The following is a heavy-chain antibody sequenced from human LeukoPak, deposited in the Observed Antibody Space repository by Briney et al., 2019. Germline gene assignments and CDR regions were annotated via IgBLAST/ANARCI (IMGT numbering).Heavy chain of an antibody. D-gene: IGHD2-8*01. J-gene: IGHJ4*02. CDR2: ISYDGSNK. CDR1: GFTFSSYG. CDR3: GKVDIVLMGYGPFDY. V-gene: IGHV3-30*18. Sequence: GGSLRLSCAASGFTFSSYGMHWVRQAPGKGLEWVAVISYDGSNKHYADCVKGRFTISRDNSKNTLYLQMNSLRAEDTAVYYCGKVDIVLMGYGPFDYWGQGTLVTVSS.